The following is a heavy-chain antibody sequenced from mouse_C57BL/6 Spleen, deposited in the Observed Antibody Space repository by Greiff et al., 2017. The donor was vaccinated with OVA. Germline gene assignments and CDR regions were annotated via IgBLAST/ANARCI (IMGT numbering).Heavy chain of an antibody. D-gene: IGHD2-4*01. Sequence: VQLQQSGPELVKPGASVKIPCTASGYTFTDYNMDWVTQSHGKSLEWIGDINPNNGGTIYNQKFKGKATLTVDKSSSTAYMELRSLTAEDTAVYYWARNYDYGGYWYFEVWGTGTTVTVSS. V-gene: IGHV1-18*01. CDR1: GYTFTDYN. CDR2: INPNNGGT. J-gene: IGHJ1*03. CDR3: ARNYDYGGYWYFEV.